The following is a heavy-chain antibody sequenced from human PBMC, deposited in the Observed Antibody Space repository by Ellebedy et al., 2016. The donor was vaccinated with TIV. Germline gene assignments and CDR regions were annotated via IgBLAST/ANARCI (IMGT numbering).Heavy chain of an antibody. V-gene: IGHV1-2*02. J-gene: IGHJ4*02. CDR3: AKVKRLYSGSRVAVGAGGRAEYFFDT. CDR2: INPNSGAT. D-gene: IGHD1-26*01. Sequence: AASVKVSCKASGYTFTDYFIHWVRQAPGQGLEWLGWINPNSGATNYAQKFQGRVTITRDTSIGTVYMELRGLRSDDTAIFFSAKVKRLYSGSRVAVGAGGRAEYFFDTWGQGALVTVSS. CDR1: GYTFTDYF.